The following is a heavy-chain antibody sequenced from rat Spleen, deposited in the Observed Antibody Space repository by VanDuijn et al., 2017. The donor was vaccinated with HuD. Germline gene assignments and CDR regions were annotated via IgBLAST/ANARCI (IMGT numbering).Heavy chain of an antibody. J-gene: IGHJ2*01. CDR3: TRDRTYYGFTLDY. Sequence: EVQLVESGGGLVQPGRSLKLSCAASGFSFSDYGMHWIRQAPTKGLEWVATIRPSGADTYYRDSVKGRFTISRDNAKSTLYLQMNSLRSEDTATYYCTRDRTYYGFTLDYWGQGVMVTVSS. CDR2: IRPSGADT. CDR1: GFSFSDYG. V-gene: IGHV5-19*01. D-gene: IGHD1-9*01.